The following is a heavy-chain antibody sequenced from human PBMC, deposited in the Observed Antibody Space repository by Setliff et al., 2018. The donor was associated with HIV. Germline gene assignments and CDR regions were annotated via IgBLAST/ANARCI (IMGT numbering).Heavy chain of an antibody. V-gene: IGHV4-34*01. CDR2: VSPSGTT. CDR1: GDSLSGYF. D-gene: IGHD3-22*01. CDR3: ARGSRGARASKIDSSGYYLVY. Sequence: SETLSLTCGVSGDSLSGYFWNWIRQPPGKGLEWLGEVSPSGTTEYKPSLKSRVTISVDTSKNQFSLRLNSVTAADTAIYYCARGSRGARASKIDSSGYYLVYWGQGTLVTVSS. J-gene: IGHJ4*02.